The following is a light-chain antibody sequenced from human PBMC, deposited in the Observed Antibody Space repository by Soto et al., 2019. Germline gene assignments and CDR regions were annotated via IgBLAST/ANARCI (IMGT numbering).Light chain of an antibody. Sequence: QSALTQPPSVSGSPGQSGTISCTGTTSDVGSYKRVSWYHQPPGTAPKLIIYAVSNLPSGVPDRFSGSKSGNTASLTISGLQSEDEGDYYCSSYTSRSTYVFGTGTKLTVL. CDR1: TSDVGSYKR. J-gene: IGLJ1*01. CDR3: SSYTSRSTYV. CDR2: AVS. V-gene: IGLV2-18*02.